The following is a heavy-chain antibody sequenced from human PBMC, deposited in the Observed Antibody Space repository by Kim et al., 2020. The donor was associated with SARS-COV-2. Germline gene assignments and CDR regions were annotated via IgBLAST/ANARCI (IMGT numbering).Heavy chain of an antibody. D-gene: IGHD1-7*01. CDR3: ARDGTTYGMDV. J-gene: IGHJ6*02. Sequence: SHRPSPKRRATITIDTNKKQFSLKLSCVTAADTAVYYCARDGTTYGMDVWGQGTTVTVSS. V-gene: IGHV4-30-2*05.